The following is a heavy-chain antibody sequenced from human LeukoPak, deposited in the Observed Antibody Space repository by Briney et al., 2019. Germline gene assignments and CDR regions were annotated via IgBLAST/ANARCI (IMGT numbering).Heavy chain of an antibody. J-gene: IGHJ4*02. Sequence: GASVKVSCKASGYTFTGYYMHWVRQAPGQELEWMGWINPNSGGTNYAQKFQGRVTMTRDTSISTAYMELSSLRSEDTAVYYCARESAVGSSGYEGWGQGTLVTVSS. CDR3: ARESAVGSSGYEG. V-gene: IGHV1-2*02. D-gene: IGHD3-22*01. CDR1: GYTFTGYY. CDR2: INPNSGGT.